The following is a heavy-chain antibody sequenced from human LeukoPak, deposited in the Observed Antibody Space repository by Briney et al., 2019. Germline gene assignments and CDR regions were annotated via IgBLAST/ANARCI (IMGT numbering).Heavy chain of an antibody. J-gene: IGHJ4*02. CDR1: GFTFSSYS. V-gene: IGHV3-48*01. Sequence: PGGSLRLSCAASGFTFSSYSMNWVRQAPGKGLEWVSYISSSSSTIYYADSVKGRFTISRDNAKNSLYLQMNSLRAEDTAVYYCARVDYDFWSGYYGLDYWGQGTLVTVSS. D-gene: IGHD3-3*01. CDR2: ISSSSSTI. CDR3: ARVDYDFWSGYYGLDY.